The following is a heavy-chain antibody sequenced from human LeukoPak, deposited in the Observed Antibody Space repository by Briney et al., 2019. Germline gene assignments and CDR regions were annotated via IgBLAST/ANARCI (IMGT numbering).Heavy chain of an antibody. J-gene: IGHJ1*01. Sequence: PSETLSLTCTVSGYSISSGHYWGWIRQPPGKGLEWIGSMYHSGSTYYNPPLKSRVTISEDTSKNQFSLKLRSVTAADTAVYYCARAQDYYDIKACFQHWGQGTLVTVSS. CDR1: GYSISSGHY. V-gene: IGHV4-38-2*02. D-gene: IGHD3-22*01. CDR2: MYHSGST. CDR3: ARAQDYYDIKACFQH.